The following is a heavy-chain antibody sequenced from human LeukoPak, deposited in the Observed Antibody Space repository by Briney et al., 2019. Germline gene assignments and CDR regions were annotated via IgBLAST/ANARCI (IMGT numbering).Heavy chain of an antibody. CDR1: GGTFSSYA. D-gene: IGHD3-22*01. CDR2: IIPIFGTA. Sequence: SVKVSCKASGGTFSSYAISWVRQAPGQGLEWMGGIIPIFGTANYAQKFQGRVTITADESTSTAYMELSSLRSEDTAVYYCARILSSAYYYDSSGYNWGQGTLVTVSS. V-gene: IGHV1-69*13. CDR3: ARILSSAYYYDSSGYN. J-gene: IGHJ4*02.